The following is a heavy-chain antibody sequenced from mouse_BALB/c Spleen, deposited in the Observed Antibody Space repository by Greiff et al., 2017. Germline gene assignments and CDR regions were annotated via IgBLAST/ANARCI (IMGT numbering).Heavy chain of an antibody. D-gene: IGHD2-2*01. J-gene: IGHJ3*01. CDR1: GYSFTGYN. Sequence: EVQLQQSGPELGKPGASVKISCKASGYSFTGYNMHWVKQRPRQCLEWIGYIDPYNGGTRYNQKFKGKATLTVDKSSSTAYMQLNSLTSEDSAIYYCASAGYGCDFAYWGQGTLVTVSA. CDR2: IDPYNGGT. V-gene: IGHV1S135*01. CDR3: ASAGYGCDFAY.